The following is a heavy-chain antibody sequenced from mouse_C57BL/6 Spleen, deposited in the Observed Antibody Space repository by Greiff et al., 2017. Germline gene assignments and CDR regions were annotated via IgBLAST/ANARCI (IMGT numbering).Heavy chain of an antibody. CDR2: ISSGSSTI. V-gene: IGHV5-17*01. CDR1: GFTFSDYG. Sequence: EVKLQESGGGLVKPGGSLKLSCAASGFTFSDYGMHWVRQAPEKGLEWVAYISSGSSTIYYADTVKGRFTISRDNAKNTLFLQMTSLRSEDTAMYYCARLFGNYEDYAMDYWGQGTSVTVSS. D-gene: IGHD2-1*01. CDR3: ARLFGNYEDYAMDY. J-gene: IGHJ4*01.